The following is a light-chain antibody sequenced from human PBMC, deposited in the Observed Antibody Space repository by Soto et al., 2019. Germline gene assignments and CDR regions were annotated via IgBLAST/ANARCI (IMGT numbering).Light chain of an antibody. CDR1: SSNIGAGFD. J-gene: IGLJ2*01. CDR3: QSYDSRLTAVV. Sequence: QSVLTQPPSVSGAPGQRVTISCTGSSSNIGAGFDVHWYQQLPGTAPKLLIYVDDSRPSGVPDRFSGSKSGSSASLAITGLQAEDEADYYCQSYDSRLTAVVFGGGTKLTVL. V-gene: IGLV1-40*01. CDR2: VDD.